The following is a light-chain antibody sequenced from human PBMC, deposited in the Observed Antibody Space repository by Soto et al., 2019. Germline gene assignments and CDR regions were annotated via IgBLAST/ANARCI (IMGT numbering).Light chain of an antibody. CDR1: ASDVAAYNY. CDR2: EVT. J-gene: IGLJ2*01. V-gene: IGLV2-14*01. Sequence: QSVLTQPASLSGSPGQSITISCTGTASDVAAYNYVSWYQQHPGKAPKLIIYEVTNRPSGVSNRFSGSKSGNTASLAISGLQAEDEADYYCAAYTSSSTLEVFGGGTKLTVL. CDR3: AAYTSSSTLEV.